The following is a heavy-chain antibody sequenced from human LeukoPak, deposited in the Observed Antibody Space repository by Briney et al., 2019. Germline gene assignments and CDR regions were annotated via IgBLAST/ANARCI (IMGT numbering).Heavy chain of an antibody. CDR1: GFTVSSNY. CDR3: AKDLRVVRSDDY. J-gene: IGHJ4*02. D-gene: IGHD3-10*01. V-gene: IGHV3-23*01. CDR2: ISGSGGST. Sequence: QPGGSLRLSCAASGFTVSSNYMSWVRQAPGKGLEWVSAISGSGGSTYYADSVKGRFTISRDNSKNTLYLQMNSLRAEDTVVYYCAKDLRVVRSDDYWGQGTLVTVSS.